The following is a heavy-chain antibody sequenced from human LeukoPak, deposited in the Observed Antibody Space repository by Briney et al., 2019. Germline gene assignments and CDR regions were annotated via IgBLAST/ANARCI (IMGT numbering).Heavy chain of an antibody. CDR1: AFTYINYA. V-gene: IGHV3-23*01. J-gene: IGHJ4*02. D-gene: IGHD3-22*01. CDR3: AKGMYYYDSSGYRFFDY. Sequence: GRSLRLSFSPSAFTYINYAISSVRQPPGNWMEWVSFIIVSVPTTSYASSVKGRFTISRDNSKNTMYLQLNRLRAEDTAVYYCAKGMYYYDSSGYRFFDYWGQGTLVTVSS. CDR2: IIVSVPTT.